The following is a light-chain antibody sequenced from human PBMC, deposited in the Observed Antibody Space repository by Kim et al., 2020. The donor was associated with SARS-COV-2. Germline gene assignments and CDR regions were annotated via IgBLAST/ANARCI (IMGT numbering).Light chain of an antibody. CDR3: QQYDTYPRT. Sequence: ESVGESVTIACRASQGITISLAWFQQRPGKAPKSLIYAASALHPGVPSRFSASGSGTDFTLTISSLQPEDFATYYCQQYDTYPRTFGQGTKVDIK. J-gene: IGKJ1*01. CDR1: QGITIS. CDR2: AAS. V-gene: IGKV1-16*01.